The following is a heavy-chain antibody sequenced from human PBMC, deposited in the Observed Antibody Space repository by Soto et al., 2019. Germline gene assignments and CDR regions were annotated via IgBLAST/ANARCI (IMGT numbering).Heavy chain of an antibody. J-gene: IGHJ4*02. CDR2: ISGSGVST. CDR1: GFTFNSYA. D-gene: IGHD6-13*01. V-gene: IGHV3-23*01. Sequence: GRSLRLSCAASGFTFNSYAMSWVRQAPGKGLEWVSAISGSGVSTYYADSVKGRFTISRDNSKNTLYLQMNSLRAEDTAVYYCAKDFYSSSPKGFYFDYWGQGTLVTVSS. CDR3: AKDFYSSSPKGFYFDY.